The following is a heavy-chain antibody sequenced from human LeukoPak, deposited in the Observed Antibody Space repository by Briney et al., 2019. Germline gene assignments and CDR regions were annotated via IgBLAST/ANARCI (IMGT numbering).Heavy chain of an antibody. CDR1: GGSISSGGYY. CDR3: ARQGRDYDYVWGSYRHDGPFDY. CDR2: IYYSGST. Sequence: PSETLSLTCTVSGGSISSGGYYWSWIRQHPGKGLEWIGYIYYSGSTYYNPSLKSRVTISVDTSKNQFSLKLSSVTAADTAVYYCARQGRDYDYVWGSYRHDGPFDYWGQGTLVTVSS. V-gene: IGHV4-31*03. D-gene: IGHD3-16*02. J-gene: IGHJ4*02.